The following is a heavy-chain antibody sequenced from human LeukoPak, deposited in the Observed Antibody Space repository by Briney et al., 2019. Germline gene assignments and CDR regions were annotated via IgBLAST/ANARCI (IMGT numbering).Heavy chain of an antibody. CDR3: AQPGGLYGDYSHYYGMDV. CDR2: IIPIFGIA. V-gene: IGHV1-69*04. D-gene: IGHD4-17*01. Sequence: SVKVSYKASGGTFSSYAISWVRQAPGQGLEWMGRIIPIFGIANYAQKFQGRVTITADKSTSTAYMELSSLRSEDTAVYYCAQPGGLYGDYSHYYGMDVWGQGTTVTVSS. CDR1: GGTFSSYA. J-gene: IGHJ6*02.